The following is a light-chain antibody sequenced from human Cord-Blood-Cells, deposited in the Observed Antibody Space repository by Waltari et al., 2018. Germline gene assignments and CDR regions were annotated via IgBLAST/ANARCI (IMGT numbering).Light chain of an antibody. J-gene: IGKJ3*01. V-gene: IGKV4-1*01. CDR3: QQYYSTPFT. Sequence: DIVMTQSPDSLAVSLGERATTNCKSNQSVLYSSNNKNYLAWYQPKPGQPPKLLIYWASTRESGVPDRFSGSGSVTDFTLTISSLQAEDVAVYYCQQYYSTPFTFGPGTKVDIK. CDR1: QSVLYSSNNKNY. CDR2: WAS.